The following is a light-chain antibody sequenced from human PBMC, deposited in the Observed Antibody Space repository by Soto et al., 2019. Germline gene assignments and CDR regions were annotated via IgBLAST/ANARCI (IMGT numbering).Light chain of an antibody. J-gene: IGKJ5*01. CDR1: QNIRSN. CDR3: QQYNNWPPIT. Sequence: EIVLRQSPGTLSLSPGQGGRLSCRAIQNIRSNYVAWFQQKLGQAPRLLIYDASNRATGIPARFSGSGSGTEFTLTISSLQSEDFAVYYCQQYNNWPPITFGQGTRLEIK. V-gene: IGKV3D-15*01. CDR2: DAS.